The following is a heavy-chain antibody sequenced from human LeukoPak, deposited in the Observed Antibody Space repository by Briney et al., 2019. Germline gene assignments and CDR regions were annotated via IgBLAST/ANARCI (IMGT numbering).Heavy chain of an antibody. CDR1: GFTFSSYG. CDR2: ISYDGSNK. CDR3: AKGRIDSSGRLDY. J-gene: IGHJ4*02. Sequence: PGGSLRLSCTASGFTFSSYGMHWVRQAPGKGLEWVAVISYDGSNKYYADSVKGRFTISRDSSKNTLYLQMNSLRGEDTALYYCAKGRIDSSGRLDYWGQGTLVTVSS. D-gene: IGHD1-26*01. V-gene: IGHV3-30*18.